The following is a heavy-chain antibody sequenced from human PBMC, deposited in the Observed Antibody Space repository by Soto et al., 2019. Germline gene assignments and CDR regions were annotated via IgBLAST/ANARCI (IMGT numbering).Heavy chain of an antibody. J-gene: IGHJ5*02. CDR1: GDSITGSH. V-gene: IGHV4-59*01. CDR2: IYYRGST. Sequence: SETLSLTCTVSGDSITGSHWNWIRQPLGKPLEWIGYIYYRGSTNYNPSLESRLTLSVDTSKNQIFLRLNSVTAADTAVYYCASSAIVGREVNTWFDPWGQGILVTVPQ. D-gene: IGHD1-26*01. CDR3: ASSAIVGREVNTWFDP.